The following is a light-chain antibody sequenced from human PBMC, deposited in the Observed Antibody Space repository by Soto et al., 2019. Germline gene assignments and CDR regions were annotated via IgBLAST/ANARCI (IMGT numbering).Light chain of an antibody. V-gene: IGKV1-5*01. CDR1: QSISSW. J-gene: IGKJ1*01. Sequence: DIQMLQSPATLSSSVGDRVTLPCRASQSISSWLAWYQQKPGQAPKLLISDASNLETGVPSRFSGSGSGTEFPITINRLQPDDFATYYCQQYKSHWTFGQGTKADIK. CDR3: QQYKSHWT. CDR2: DAS.